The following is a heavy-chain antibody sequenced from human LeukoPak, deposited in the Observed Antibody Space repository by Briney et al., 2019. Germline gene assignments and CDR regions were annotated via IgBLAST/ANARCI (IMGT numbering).Heavy chain of an antibody. CDR3: ARSPPHYDFWSGYYQD. J-gene: IGHJ4*02. CDR2: IIPIFGTA. V-gene: IGHV1-69*13. D-gene: IGHD3-3*01. CDR1: GGTFSSYA. Sequence: ASVNVSCKASGGTFSSYAISWVRQAPGQGLEWMGGIIPIFGTANYAQKFQGRVTITADESTSTAYMELSSLRSEDTAVYYCARSPPHYDFWSGYYQDWGQGTLVTVSS.